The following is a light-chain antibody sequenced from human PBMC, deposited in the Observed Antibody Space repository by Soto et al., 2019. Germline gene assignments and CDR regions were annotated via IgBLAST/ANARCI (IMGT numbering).Light chain of an antibody. Sequence: QSALTQPASVSGSPGQSITISCTGTSSDVGGYNYVSWYQQHPGKAPNLMIYDVSNRPSGVSNRFSGSKSGNTASLAISGLQAEDEADYYCCSYTSCSTPSDVFGTGTKVTVL. CDR1: SSDVGGYNY. CDR3: CSYTSCSTPSDV. CDR2: DVS. J-gene: IGLJ1*01. V-gene: IGLV2-14*01.